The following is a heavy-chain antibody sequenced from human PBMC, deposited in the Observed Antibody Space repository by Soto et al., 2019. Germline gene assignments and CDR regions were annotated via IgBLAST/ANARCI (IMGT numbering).Heavy chain of an antibody. V-gene: IGHV3-15*07. D-gene: IGHD3-22*01. CDR2: IKSKTDGGTT. J-gene: IGHJ6*02. Sequence: EVQLVESGGGLVKPGGSLRLSCAASGFTFSNAWMNWVRQAPGKGLEWVGRIKSKTDGGTTDYAAPVKGRFPISRDDSKNTLYLQMNSLKTEDTAVYYCTTEGLGYYDSSGYYYYYYGMDVWGQGTTVTVSS. CDR3: TTEGLGYYDSSGYYYYYYGMDV. CDR1: GFTFSNAW.